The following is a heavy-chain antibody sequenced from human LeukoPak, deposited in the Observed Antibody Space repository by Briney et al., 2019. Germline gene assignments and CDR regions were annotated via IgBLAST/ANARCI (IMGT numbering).Heavy chain of an antibody. CDR1: GFTFSSYW. CDR2: IKQDGSEK. V-gene: IGHV3-7*01. D-gene: IGHD3-22*01. Sequence: PGGSLRLSCAASGFTFSSYWMSWVRQAPGKGLEWVANIKQDGSEKYYVDSVKGRFTISRDNAKNSLYLQMNSLRAEDTAVYYCARYDSSGYYRLTDAFDIWGQGTMVTVSS. J-gene: IGHJ3*02. CDR3: ARYDSSGYYRLTDAFDI.